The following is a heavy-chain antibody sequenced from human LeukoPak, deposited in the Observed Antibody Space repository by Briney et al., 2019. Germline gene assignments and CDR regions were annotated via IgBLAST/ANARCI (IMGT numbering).Heavy chain of an antibody. CDR1: GFTFSSYA. D-gene: IGHD3-22*01. CDR3: ARALHYYDSSGYYQYYFDY. Sequence: GGSLRLSCVASGFTFSSYAMHWVRQTPGKGLEYVSGINSNGGSTHYANSVKGRFTISRDNSKHTLYLQMGSLRAEDTAVYYCARALHYYDSSGYYQYYFDYWGQGTLVTVSS. J-gene: IGHJ4*02. V-gene: IGHV3-64*01. CDR2: INSNGGST.